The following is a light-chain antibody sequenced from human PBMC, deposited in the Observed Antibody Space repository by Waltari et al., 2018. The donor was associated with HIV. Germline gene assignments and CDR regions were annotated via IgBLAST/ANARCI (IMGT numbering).Light chain of an antibody. CDR3: SSYTITSIR. Sequence: QSALTQPASVSVSPGQSITLSCPGTNSDGGGYDFVSWDQQHQGKAPKLIIYDDTRRPSDVSNRVSGSKSGDTASLTISGLQAEDEADYYCSSYTITSIRFGGGTRLTVL. CDR1: NSDGGGYDF. V-gene: IGLV2-14*03. CDR2: DDT. J-gene: IGLJ2*01.